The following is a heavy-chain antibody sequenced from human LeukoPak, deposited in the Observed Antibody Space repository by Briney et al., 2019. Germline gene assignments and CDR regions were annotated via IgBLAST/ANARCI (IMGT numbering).Heavy chain of an antibody. J-gene: IGHJ3*02. D-gene: IGHD3-22*01. Sequence: GGSLRLSCAASGFTFSSYSMNWVRQAPGKGLEWVSYTSSSSSTIYYADSVKGRFTISRDNAKNSLYLQMNSLRAEDTAVYYCAREPNYYDSSGYYFPSDAFDIWGQGTMVTVSS. CDR2: TSSSSSTI. CDR1: GFTFSSYS. V-gene: IGHV3-48*01. CDR3: AREPNYYDSSGYYFPSDAFDI.